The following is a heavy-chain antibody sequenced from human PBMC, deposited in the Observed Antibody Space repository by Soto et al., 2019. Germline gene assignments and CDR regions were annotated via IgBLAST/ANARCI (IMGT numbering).Heavy chain of an antibody. J-gene: IGHJ5*02. CDR1: SGSISSSNW. CDR3: ARGPIVVVVAATPRNWFDP. D-gene: IGHD2-15*01. V-gene: IGHV4-4*02. CDR2: IYHSGST. Sequence: SETLYLTCAVSSGSISSSNWWSWVRQPPGKGLEWIGEIYHSGSTNSNPSLKSRVTISVDTSKNQFSLKLSSVTAADTAVYYCARGPIVVVVAATPRNWFDPWGQGTLVTVSS.